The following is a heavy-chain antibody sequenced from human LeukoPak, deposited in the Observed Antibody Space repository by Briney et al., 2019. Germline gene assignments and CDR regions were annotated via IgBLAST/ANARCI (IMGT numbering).Heavy chain of an antibody. J-gene: IGHJ4*02. CDR2: IYYSGST. Sequence: SETLSLTCTVSGGSISSYHWSWIRQPPGKGLEWIGYIYYSGSTNYNPSLKSRVTISVDTSKNQFSLKLSSVTAADTAVYYCARLQGAITMVRGVTYYFDYWGQGTLVTVSS. V-gene: IGHV4-59*08. CDR3: ARLQGAITMVRGVTYYFDY. CDR1: GGSISSYH. D-gene: IGHD3-10*01.